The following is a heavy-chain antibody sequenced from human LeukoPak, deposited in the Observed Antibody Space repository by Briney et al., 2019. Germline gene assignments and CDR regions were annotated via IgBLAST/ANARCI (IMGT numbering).Heavy chain of an antibody. Sequence: PGGSLRLSGVASGFTFSSYEMNWVRQAPGKGLEWVSYISSSGSTIYYPDSVKGRFTISRDNAKNSLYLQTNSLRAEDTAVYYCARAGRAAGGFGYWGQGTLVTVSS. D-gene: IGHD6-13*01. J-gene: IGHJ4*02. CDR3: ARAGRAAGGFGY. CDR2: ISSSGSTI. CDR1: GFTFSSYE. V-gene: IGHV3-48*03.